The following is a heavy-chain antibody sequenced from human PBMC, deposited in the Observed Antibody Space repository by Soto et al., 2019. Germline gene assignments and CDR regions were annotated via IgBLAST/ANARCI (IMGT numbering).Heavy chain of an antibody. J-gene: IGHJ1*01. CDR2: IKQDGSEI. D-gene: IGHD4-4*01. V-gene: IGHV3-7*01. Sequence: EIQLVESGGGLVQPGGSLRLSCAASGFTFRNYWMNWARQAPGKGLEWVANIKQDGSEIYYVDAVKGRFTISRDNAENSLYLQMNSLRAEDKAVYYCAIPARGDDYSAWGEGTLVTVSS. CDR1: GFTFRNYW. CDR3: AIPARGDDYSA.